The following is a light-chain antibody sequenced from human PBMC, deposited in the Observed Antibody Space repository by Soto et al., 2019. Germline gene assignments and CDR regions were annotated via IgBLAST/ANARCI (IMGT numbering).Light chain of an antibody. Sequence: EIVLTQSPGTLSLSPGERATLSCRASQSVTNNYLAWYQQKTGQTPRLIVYLASSRAPGIPDRFSGSGSGTHFTLTIRRVEPEDFAVYYCQQYGSSPWTFGQGTKGEIK. CDR2: LAS. CDR1: QSVTNNY. CDR3: QQYGSSPWT. J-gene: IGKJ1*01. V-gene: IGKV3-20*01.